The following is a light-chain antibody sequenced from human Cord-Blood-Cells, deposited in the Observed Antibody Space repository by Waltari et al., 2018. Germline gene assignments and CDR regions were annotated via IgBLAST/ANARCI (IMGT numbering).Light chain of an antibody. CDR2: YDD. CDR3: AAWDDSLNGYV. CDR1: TSNIGNNA. V-gene: IGLV1-36*01. J-gene: IGLJ1*01. Sequence: QSVLTQPPSVPEPPRQRVPISCSGSTSNIGNNAVTCYQQPPGKAPKLLIYYDDLLPSGVSDRFSGSKSGTSASLAISGLQSEDEADYYCAAWDDSLNGYVFGTGTKVTVL.